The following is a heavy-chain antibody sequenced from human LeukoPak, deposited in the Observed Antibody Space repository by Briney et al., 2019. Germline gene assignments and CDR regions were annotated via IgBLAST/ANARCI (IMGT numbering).Heavy chain of an antibody. CDR1: GYTFTSYG. CDR3: ARDLPPIKHTFYGSGTTNAFDI. Sequence: SVKVSCKASGYTFTSYGISWVRQAPGQGLEWMGWISAYNGNTNYAQKLQGRVTMTTDTSTSTAYMELRSLRSDDTAVYYCARDLPPIKHTFYGSGTTNAFDIWGQGTMVTVSS. V-gene: IGHV1-18*01. D-gene: IGHD3-10*01. CDR2: ISAYNGNT. J-gene: IGHJ3*02.